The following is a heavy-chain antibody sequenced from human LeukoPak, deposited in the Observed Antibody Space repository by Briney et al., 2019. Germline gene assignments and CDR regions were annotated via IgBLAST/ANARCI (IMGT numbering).Heavy chain of an antibody. J-gene: IGHJ5*01. CDR1: GFTFKKYA. Sequence: GGSLRLSCAASGFTFKKYAMIWVRQAPGKGLEWVSGISGRASTTYYADSVKGRFTISRDNSKNTVYLQMNSLTAEDTAVYYCAKDRGKYSDSTDYYFLIGWFDSWGQGSLVTVSS. CDR3: AKDRGKYSDSTDYYFLIGWFDS. D-gene: IGHD3-22*01. V-gene: IGHV3-23*01. CDR2: ISGRASTT.